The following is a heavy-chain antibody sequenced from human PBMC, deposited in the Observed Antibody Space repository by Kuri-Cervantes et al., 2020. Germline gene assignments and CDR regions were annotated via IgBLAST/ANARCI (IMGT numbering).Heavy chain of an antibody. V-gene: IGHV3-9*01. D-gene: IGHD1-26*01. CDR1: GFTFDDYA. Sequence: LSLTCAASGFTFDDYAMHWVRQAPGKGLEWVSGISWNSGSIGYADSVKGRFTISRDNAKNSLYLQMNSLRAEDTAVYYCARDGSPGAFDIWGQGTRVTASS. J-gene: IGHJ3*02. CDR3: ARDGSPGAFDI. CDR2: ISWNSGSI.